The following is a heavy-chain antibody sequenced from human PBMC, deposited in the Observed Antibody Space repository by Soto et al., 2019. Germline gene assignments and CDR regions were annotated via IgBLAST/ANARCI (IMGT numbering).Heavy chain of an antibody. D-gene: IGHD2-2*02. CDR3: ARGLSSGYK. V-gene: IGHV1-46*01. Sequence: QVRLVQSGVEVKKPGSSVKVSCKASGYIFTNYYIHWVRQAPGQGLEWMAIINPNGGSTNCAQEFQGRITLTRDTSTSTVYMDLSSLTSEDTAVYYWARGLSSGYKWGQGTLVTVSS. J-gene: IGHJ4*02. CDR2: INPNGGST. CDR1: GYIFTNYY.